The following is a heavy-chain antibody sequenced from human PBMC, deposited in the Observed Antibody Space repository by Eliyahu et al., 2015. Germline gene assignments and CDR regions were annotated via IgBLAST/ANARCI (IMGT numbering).Heavy chain of an antibody. Sequence: EVQLVESGGGLVKPGGSLRLSCAASGFTFXNAWMSWVRQAPGKGLEWVGRIKSKTDGGTTDYAAPVKGRFTISRDDSKNTLYLQMNSLKTEDTAVYYCTVSPWAAAGPFDSWGQGTLVTVSS. V-gene: IGHV3-15*01. D-gene: IGHD6-13*01. CDR3: TVSPWAAAGPFDS. CDR2: IKSKTDGGTT. J-gene: IGHJ4*02. CDR1: GFTFXNAW.